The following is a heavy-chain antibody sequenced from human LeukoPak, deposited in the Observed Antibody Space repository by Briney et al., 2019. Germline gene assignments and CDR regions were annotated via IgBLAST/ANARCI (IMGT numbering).Heavy chain of an antibody. CDR1: GGSISSYY. J-gene: IGHJ1*01. D-gene: IGHD6-13*01. CDR2: IYTSGST. V-gene: IGHV4-4*07. CDR3: ARLQQLVLVQH. Sequence: SETLSLTCTVSGGSISSYYWSWIRQPAGKGLEWIGRIYTSGSTYYNPSLKSRVTISVDTSKNQFSLKLSSVTAADTAVYYCARLQQLVLVQHWGQGTLVTVSS.